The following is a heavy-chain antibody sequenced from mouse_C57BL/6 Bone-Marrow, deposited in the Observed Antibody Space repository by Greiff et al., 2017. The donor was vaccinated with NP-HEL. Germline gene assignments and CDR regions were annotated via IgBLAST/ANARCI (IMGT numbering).Heavy chain of an antibody. CDR3: ARTSGSRGWYFDV. CDR1: GYTFTDYN. V-gene: IGHV1-18*01. D-gene: IGHD1-1*01. Sequence: EVMLVESGPELVKPGASVKIPCKASGYTFTDYNMDWVKQSHGKSLEWIGDINPNNGGTIYNQKFKGKATLTVDKSSSTAYMELRSLTSEDTAVYYCARTSGSRGWYFDVWGTGTTVTVSS. CDR2: INPNNGGT. J-gene: IGHJ1*03.